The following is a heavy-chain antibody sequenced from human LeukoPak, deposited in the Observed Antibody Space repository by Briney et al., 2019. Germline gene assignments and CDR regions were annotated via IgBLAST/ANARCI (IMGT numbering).Heavy chain of an antibody. V-gene: IGHV4-59*01. Sequence: PSETLSLTCTVSGGSISNYYWNWIRQPPGKGLGWIGYICYSGSTNYNPSLMSRVTISVDTSKNQFSLRLSSVTAADTAVYYCARGSLFGSGSHYNWFDPWGQGTLVTVSS. D-gene: IGHD3-10*01. CDR2: ICYSGST. J-gene: IGHJ5*02. CDR3: ARGSLFGSGSHYNWFDP. CDR1: GGSISNYY.